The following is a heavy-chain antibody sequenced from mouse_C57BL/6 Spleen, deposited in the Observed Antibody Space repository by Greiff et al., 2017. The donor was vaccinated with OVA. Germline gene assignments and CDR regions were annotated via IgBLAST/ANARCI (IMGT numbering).Heavy chain of an antibody. CDR2: ISSGGSYT. J-gene: IGHJ3*01. Sequence: EVKLMESGGDLVKPGGSLKLSCAASGFTFSSYGMSWVRQTPDKRLEWVATISSGGSYTYYPDSVKGRFTISRDNAKNTLYLQMSSLKSEDTAMYYCARHVLQLSQFAYWGQGTLVTVSA. CDR3: ARHVLQLSQFAY. V-gene: IGHV5-6*01. D-gene: IGHD4-1*02. CDR1: GFTFSSYG.